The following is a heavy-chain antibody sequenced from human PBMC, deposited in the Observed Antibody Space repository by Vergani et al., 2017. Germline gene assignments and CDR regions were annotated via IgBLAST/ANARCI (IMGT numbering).Heavy chain of an antibody. V-gene: IGHV4-34*02. Sequence: QIQLQQWGGGLVKPSETLSLSCGVFNESFSGYYWAWIRQAPGRGPEWIGEINHRGSPTYNRSLRSRVSISADPSKSQFSLTVNSVTAADTAVYYCASSYGAGSYPIWGQGSLVIVSS. D-gene: IGHD3-10*01. CDR3: ASSYGAGSYPI. CDR2: INHRGSP. J-gene: IGHJ4*02. CDR1: NESFSGYY.